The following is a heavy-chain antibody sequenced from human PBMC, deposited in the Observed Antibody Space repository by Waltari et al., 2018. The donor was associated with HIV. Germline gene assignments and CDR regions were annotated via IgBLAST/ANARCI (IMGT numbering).Heavy chain of an antibody. Sequence: QVQLVQSGSELKKPGASVKVSCKASGYIFTKYAMNWVRQAPGQGLEWMGWINTIIRNPTYAQGFTGRFVFSFDTSVSTAYLQISSLKPEDTAVYYCAKLGNYNWLDPWGQGTLVTVSS. CDR2: INTIIRNP. CDR1: GYIFTKYA. CDR3: AKLGNYNWLDP. J-gene: IGHJ5*02. V-gene: IGHV7-4-1*02. D-gene: IGHD7-27*01.